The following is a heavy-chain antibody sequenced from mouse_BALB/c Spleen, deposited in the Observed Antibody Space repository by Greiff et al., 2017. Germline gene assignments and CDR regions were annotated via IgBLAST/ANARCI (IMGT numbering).Heavy chain of an antibody. CDR2: ISTYSGNT. D-gene: IGHD1-1*01. Sequence: VQLQQSGPELVRPGVSVKISCKGSGYTFTDYAMHWVKQSHAKSLEWIGVISTYSGNTNYNQKFKGKATMTVDKSSSTAYMELARLTSEDSAIYYGERKRDVGVATPYFDYWGQGTTRTVSS. CDR1: GYTFTDYA. CDR3: ERKRDVGVATPYFDY. V-gene: IGHV1-67*01. J-gene: IGHJ2*01.